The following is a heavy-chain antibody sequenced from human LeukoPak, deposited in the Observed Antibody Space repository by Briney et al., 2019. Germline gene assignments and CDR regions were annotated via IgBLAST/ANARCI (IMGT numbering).Heavy chain of an antibody. CDR2: IYSGGNA. CDR1: GLNVSSNY. J-gene: IGHJ3*02. Sequence: GGSLRLSCAASGLNVSSNYMSWVRQAPGKGLEWVSVIYSGGNAYYADSVKGRFTISRDNSKNTLYLQMNSLRAEDTAVYYCARWATMIRGVYDGFDIWGQGTMVTVSS. V-gene: IGHV3-66*01. CDR3: ARWATMIRGVYDGFDI. D-gene: IGHD3-10*01.